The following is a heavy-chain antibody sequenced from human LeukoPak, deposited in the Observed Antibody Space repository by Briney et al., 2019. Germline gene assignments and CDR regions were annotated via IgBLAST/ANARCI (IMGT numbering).Heavy chain of an antibody. V-gene: IGHV1-69*05. Sequence: SVKVSCKASGGTFSSYAISWVRQAPGQGLEWMGGIIAIFGTANYAQKFQGRVTITTDESTSTAYMELSSLRSEDTAEYYCVRPWYYYDSSGYRDDLYAFDSSGQGTMVSVST. CDR2: IIAIFGTA. D-gene: IGHD3-22*01. CDR3: VRPWYYYDSSGYRDDLYAFDS. CDR1: GGTFSSYA. J-gene: IGHJ3*02.